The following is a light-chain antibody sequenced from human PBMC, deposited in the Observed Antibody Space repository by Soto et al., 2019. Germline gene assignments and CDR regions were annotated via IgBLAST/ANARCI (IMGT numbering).Light chain of an antibody. Sequence: QSALTRPASVSGSPGQSITISCTGTNNDVGGFNFVSWYQQRPGNVPKLLIYDVDDRPSGVSNRFSGSRSANTASLTISGLQAEDEADYYCSSYTSRSTVIFGGGTKLTVL. J-gene: IGLJ2*01. CDR3: SSYTSRSTVI. CDR2: DVD. V-gene: IGLV2-14*01. CDR1: NNDVGGFNF.